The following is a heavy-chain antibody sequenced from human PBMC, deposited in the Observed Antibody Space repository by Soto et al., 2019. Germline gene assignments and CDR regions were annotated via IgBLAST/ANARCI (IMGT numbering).Heavy chain of an antibody. Sequence: PSETLSLTCAVYGGSFSCYYWSWIRQPPGKGLEWIGEINHSGSTNYNPSLKSRVTISVDTSKNQFSLKLSSVTAADTAVYYCARGFLEWLLSEYYYYYCMDVWGQGTTVTVSS. D-gene: IGHD3-3*01. CDR1: GGSFSCYY. J-gene: IGHJ6*02. CDR3: ARGFLEWLLSEYYYYYCMDV. CDR2: INHSGST. V-gene: IGHV4-34*01.